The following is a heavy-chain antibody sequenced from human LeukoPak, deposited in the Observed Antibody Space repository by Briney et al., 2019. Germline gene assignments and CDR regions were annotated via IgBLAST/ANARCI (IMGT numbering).Heavy chain of an antibody. CDR3: ARFNYFDSSDYFSYYYGMDV. V-gene: IGHV4-61*01. D-gene: IGHD3-22*01. CDR2: IDYSGSP. Sequence: PSETPSLTCTVSGVSVSSGSYYWSWIRQPPGKGLEWIGYIDYSGSPNYNPSLKSRLAISVDTSKNQFSLKLSSVSAADTAVYYCARFNYFDSSDYFSYYYGMDVWGQGTTVTVSS. CDR1: GVSVSSGSYY. J-gene: IGHJ6*02.